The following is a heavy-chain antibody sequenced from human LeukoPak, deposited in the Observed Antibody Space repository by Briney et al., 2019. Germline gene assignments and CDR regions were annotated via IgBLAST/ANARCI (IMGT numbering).Heavy chain of an antibody. V-gene: IGHV3-30-3*01. Sequence: PGRSLRLSCAASGFDFSSYAMHWVRQAPGKGLEWVAVISYDGSNKYYADSVKGRFTISRDNSKNTLYLQMNSLRAEDTAVYYCARPENRVYYYYGMDVWGQGTTVTVSS. J-gene: IGHJ6*02. CDR3: ARPENRVYYYYGMDV. CDR1: GFDFSSYA. CDR2: ISYDGSNK.